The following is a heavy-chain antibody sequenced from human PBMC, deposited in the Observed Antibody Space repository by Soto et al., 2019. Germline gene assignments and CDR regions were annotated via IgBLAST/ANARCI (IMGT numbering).Heavy chain of an antibody. V-gene: IGHV4-61*01. CDR1: GGSVSSGSYY. Sequence: QVQLQVSGPGLGKTSETLSLTCTVSGGSVSSGSYYWSWIRQPPGKGLEWIGYIYYSGSNNYNPSLMSRVTIAVDTTKNQFSLKLSSVTAADTDVYYWARDGAGGFDYWSQGTLVTVSS. J-gene: IGHJ4*02. D-gene: IGHD1-26*01. CDR2: IYYSGSN. CDR3: ARDGAGGFDY.